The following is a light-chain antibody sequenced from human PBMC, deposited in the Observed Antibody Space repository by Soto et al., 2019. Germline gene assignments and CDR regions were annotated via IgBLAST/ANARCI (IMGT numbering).Light chain of an antibody. CDR3: QQSSRTPWT. J-gene: IGKJ1*01. CDR1: QSIGSA. CDR2: AAS. Sequence: DIQMTQSPSSLSVSVGDTVTITCRASQSIGSALNWYQQKPGKAPRLLIYAASSFQNGVPSRFSGSGSGTDFTLTISSLQPEDFGTYSCQQSSRTPWTFGPGTRVEVK. V-gene: IGKV1-39*01.